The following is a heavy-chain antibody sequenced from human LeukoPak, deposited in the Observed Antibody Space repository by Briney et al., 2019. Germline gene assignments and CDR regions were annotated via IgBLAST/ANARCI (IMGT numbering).Heavy chain of an antibody. Sequence: GGSLRLSCAASGFTFSSYAMSWVRQAPWKELEWVSAISGSGGSTYYADSVKGRFTISRDNSKNTLYLQMNSLRAEDTAVYYCAGPHITIFYYWGQGTLVTVSS. D-gene: IGHD3-3*01. V-gene: IGHV3-23*01. CDR2: ISGSGGST. CDR1: GFTFSSYA. CDR3: AGPHITIFYY. J-gene: IGHJ4*02.